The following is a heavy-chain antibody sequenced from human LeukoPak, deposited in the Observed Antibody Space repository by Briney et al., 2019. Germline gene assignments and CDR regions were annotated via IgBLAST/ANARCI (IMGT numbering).Heavy chain of an antibody. J-gene: IGHJ3*02. Sequence: GGSLRLSCAASGFIFRSYEMNWVRQAPGKGLEWVSYISNSDSTIKYADSVKGRFTISRDSAQNSLYLRMNSLRAEDTAVYYCARVGYSRSWHSGSAFDIWGQGTMVTVSS. V-gene: IGHV3-48*03. CDR1: GFIFRSYE. CDR2: ISNSDSTI. CDR3: ARVGYSRSWHSGSAFDI. D-gene: IGHD6-13*01.